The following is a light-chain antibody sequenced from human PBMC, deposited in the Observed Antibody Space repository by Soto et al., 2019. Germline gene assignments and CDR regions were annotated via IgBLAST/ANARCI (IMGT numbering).Light chain of an antibody. J-gene: IGKJ5*01. CDR3: QQYNNWPPIT. CDR2: AAS. V-gene: IGKV1-9*01. CDR1: QGVSRY. Sequence: IQLTQSPSSLSASVGDSVTITCRASQGVSRYLSWYQQKPGRAPILLISAASTLQSGVPARFSGSGSGTDFTLSITSLQPEDFAVYYCQQYNNWPPITFGQGTRLEIK.